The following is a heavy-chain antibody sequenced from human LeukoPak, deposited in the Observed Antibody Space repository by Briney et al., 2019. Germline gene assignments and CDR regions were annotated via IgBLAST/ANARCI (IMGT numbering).Heavy chain of an antibody. Sequence: PGGSLRLSCAASGFTFSSYGMSWVRQAPGKGLEWVSAISGSGGSTYYADSAKGRFTISRDNSKNTLYLQMNSLRAEDTAVYYCAKDNYDILTGYYNDWFDPWGQGTLVTVSS. V-gene: IGHV3-23*01. CDR1: GFTFSSYG. D-gene: IGHD3-9*01. CDR3: AKDNYDILTGYYNDWFDP. J-gene: IGHJ5*02. CDR2: ISGSGGST.